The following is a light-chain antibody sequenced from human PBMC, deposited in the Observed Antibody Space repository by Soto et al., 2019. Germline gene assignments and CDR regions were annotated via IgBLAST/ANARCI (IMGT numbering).Light chain of an antibody. CDR2: DVS. CDR3: SSYTSSRTYI. J-gene: IGLJ1*01. Sequence: QSALAQPASVSGSPGQSITISCTGTSSDVGGYNYVSRYQQHPGKAPKLIFYDVSNRPSGVSNRFSGSKSGNTASLTISGLQAEDEADYYCSSYTSSRTYIFGTGTKVTVL. V-gene: IGLV2-14*03. CDR1: SSDVGGYNY.